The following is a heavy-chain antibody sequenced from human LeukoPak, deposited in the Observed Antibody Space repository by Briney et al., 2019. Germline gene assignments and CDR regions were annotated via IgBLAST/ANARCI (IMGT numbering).Heavy chain of an antibody. D-gene: IGHD4-23*01. CDR2: INPNSGGT. CDR1: GYTFTGYY. V-gene: IGHV1-2*06. CDR3: ARRRVYGGADY. Sequence: ASVTVSFTASGYTFTGYYMHWVRQAPGQGLEWMGRINPNSGGTNYAQKFQGRVTMTRDTSISTAYMELSRLRSDDTAVYYCARRRVYGGADYWGQGTLVTVSS. J-gene: IGHJ4*02.